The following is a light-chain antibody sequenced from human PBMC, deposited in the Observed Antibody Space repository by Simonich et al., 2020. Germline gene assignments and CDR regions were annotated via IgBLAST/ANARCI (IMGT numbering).Light chain of an antibody. J-gene: IGKJ4*01. CDR2: AAS. CDR1: QSISSY. Sequence: DIQMTQSPSSLSASVGDRVTITCQASQSISSYLNWYQQKPGKAPKLLIYAASILQSGVPARFSGSGSGTDFTLTISSLQPEDFATYYCQQSYSTPLTFGGGTKVEIK. CDR3: QQSYSTPLT. V-gene: IGKV1-39*01.